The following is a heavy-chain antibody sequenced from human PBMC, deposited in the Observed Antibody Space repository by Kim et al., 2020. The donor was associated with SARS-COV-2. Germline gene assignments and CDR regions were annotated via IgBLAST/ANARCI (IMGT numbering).Heavy chain of an antibody. CDR2: ISYDGSNK. J-gene: IGHJ6*02. CDR1: GFTFSSYG. D-gene: IGHD3-10*01. CDR3: ANHNYYGSGSDGSYGMDV. Sequence: GGSLRLSCAASGFTFSSYGMHWVRQAPGKGLEWVAVISYDGSNKYYADSVKGRFTISRDNSKNTLYLQMNSLRAEDTAVYYCANHNYYGSGSDGSYGMDVWGQGTTVTVSS. V-gene: IGHV3-30*18.